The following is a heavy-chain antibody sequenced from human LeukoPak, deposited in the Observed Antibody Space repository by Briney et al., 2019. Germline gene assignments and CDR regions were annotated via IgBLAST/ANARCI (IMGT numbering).Heavy chain of an antibody. J-gene: IGHJ3*02. Sequence: SETLSLTCSVSGGSISSYYWSWIRQPPGKGLEWIGYMYYSGSTNYNPSLKSRVTISVDTSKNQFSLKLSSVTAADTAVYYCARHRIPAADDAFDIWGQGTMVTVSS. CDR2: MYYSGST. V-gene: IGHV4-59*01. D-gene: IGHD6-13*01. CDR3: ARHRIPAADDAFDI. CDR1: GGSISSYY.